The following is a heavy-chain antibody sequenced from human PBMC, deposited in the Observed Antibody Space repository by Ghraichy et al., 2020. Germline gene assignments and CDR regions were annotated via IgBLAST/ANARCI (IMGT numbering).Heavy chain of an antibody. D-gene: IGHD6-19*01. J-gene: IGHJ4*02. Sequence: GESLRLSCAASGFTFNTYNMNWVRQAPGKGLEWVSFISSSTTYIYYADSVKGRFTISRDNAKNSLYLQMNSLRAEDTAVYYCARAQSGYSSGSLDYWGQGTLVTVSS. CDR2: ISSSTTYI. CDR1: GFTFNTYN. CDR3: ARAQSGYSSGSLDY. V-gene: IGHV3-21*01.